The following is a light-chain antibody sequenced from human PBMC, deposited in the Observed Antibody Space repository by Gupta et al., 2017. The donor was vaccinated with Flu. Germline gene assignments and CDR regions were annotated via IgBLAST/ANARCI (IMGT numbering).Light chain of an antibody. CDR1: QSISTW. V-gene: IGKV1-5*03. CDR3: LQYFSNPFT. CDR2: KAS. J-gene: IGKJ3*01. Sequence: DIQMTQSPSTLSASVGARVTITCRASQSISTWLAWYQQKPGKAPNLLIYKASRLESGVPSRFSGSGSGTEFTLTISSLQPDDVATYYCLQYFSNPFTFGHGTNVDIK.